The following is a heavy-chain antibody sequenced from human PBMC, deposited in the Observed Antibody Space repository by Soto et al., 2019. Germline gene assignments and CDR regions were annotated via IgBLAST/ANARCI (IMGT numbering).Heavy chain of an antibody. CDR3: AKDSFGDDSGYGMDV. D-gene: IGHD4-17*01. CDR1: GFSFDDYA. J-gene: IGHJ6*02. Sequence: EEQMVESGGGLVQPGRSLRLSCAASGFSFDDYAMHWVRQAPGKGLEWVSGISWNSGKIAYADSVKGRFTISRDSAKNSLYLQMNSLRPEDTALYYCAKDSFGDDSGYGMDVWGQGTTVTVSS. V-gene: IGHV3-9*01. CDR2: ISWNSGKI.